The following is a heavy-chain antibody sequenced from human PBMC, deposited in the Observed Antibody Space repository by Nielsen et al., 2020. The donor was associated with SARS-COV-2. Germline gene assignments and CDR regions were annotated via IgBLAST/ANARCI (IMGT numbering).Heavy chain of an antibody. CDR1: GLTFSNAW. CDR3: TRGFYSQSDC. J-gene: IGHJ4*02. V-gene: IGHV3-21*01. Sequence: GESLKISCAASGLTFSNAWMNWVRQAPGKGLEWVASISGDSNYIFYSELVKGRFTMSRDNGKNSLYLQMNTLRSEDTALYYCTRGFYSQSDCWGQGTLVTVSS. D-gene: IGHD2-15*01. CDR2: ISGDSNYI.